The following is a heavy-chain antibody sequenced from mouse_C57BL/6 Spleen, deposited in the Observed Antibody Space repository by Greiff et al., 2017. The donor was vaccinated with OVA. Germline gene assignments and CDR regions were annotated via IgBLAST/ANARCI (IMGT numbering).Heavy chain of an antibody. Sequence: QVQLQQSGAELARPGASVKMSCKASGYTFTSYTMHWVKQRPGQGLEWIGYINPSSGYTKYNQKFKDKATLTADKSSSTAYMQLSSLTSEDSAVYYCARGRDEGAWFAYWGQGTLVTVSA. CDR3: ARGRDEGAWFAY. J-gene: IGHJ3*01. CDR2: INPSSGYT. CDR1: GYTFTSYT. D-gene: IGHD3-3*01. V-gene: IGHV1-4*01.